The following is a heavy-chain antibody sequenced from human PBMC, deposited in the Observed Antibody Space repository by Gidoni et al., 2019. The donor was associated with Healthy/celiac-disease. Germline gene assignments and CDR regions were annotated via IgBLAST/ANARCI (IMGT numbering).Heavy chain of an antibody. J-gene: IGHJ4*02. D-gene: IGHD3-10*01. V-gene: IGHV4-59*01. CDR1: GGSIISYY. CDR2: IYYSGST. CDR3: ARERPGQPSYFDY. Sequence: QVQLQESGPGLVKPSETLSLTCTVSGGSIISYYWSCIRQPPGKGLGWIGYIYYSGSTNYNPSLKSRVTISVDTSKNQFSLKLSSVTAADTAVYYCARERPGQPSYFDYWGQGTLVTVSS.